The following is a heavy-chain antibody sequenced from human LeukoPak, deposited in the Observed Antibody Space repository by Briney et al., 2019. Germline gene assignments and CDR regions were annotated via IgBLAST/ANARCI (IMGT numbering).Heavy chain of an antibody. CDR2: INHSGST. J-gene: IGHJ4*02. V-gene: IGHV4-34*01. Sequence: KPSETLSLTCAVYGGSFSGYYWSWIRQPPGKGLEWIGEINHSGSTNYNPSPKSRVTISVDTSKNQFSLKLSSVTAADTAVYYCARQYTAMVPYFDYWGQGTLVTVSS. D-gene: IGHD5-18*01. CDR1: GGSFSGYY. CDR3: ARQYTAMVPYFDY.